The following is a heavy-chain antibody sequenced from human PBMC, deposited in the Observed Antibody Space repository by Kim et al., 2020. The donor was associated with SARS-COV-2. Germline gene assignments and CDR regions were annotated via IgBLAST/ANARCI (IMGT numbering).Heavy chain of an antibody. Sequence: ASVKVSCKASGYTFTSYAIHWVRQAPGQRLEWMGWINAGNGKTKYSQKFQGRVTITRDASASTAYMELSSLRSEDTAVYYCARGGIEVAGISFWGQGTLVTVSS. CDR3: ARGGIEVAGISF. J-gene: IGHJ4*02. CDR1: GYTFTSYA. D-gene: IGHD6-19*01. V-gene: IGHV1-3*01. CDR2: INAGNGKT.